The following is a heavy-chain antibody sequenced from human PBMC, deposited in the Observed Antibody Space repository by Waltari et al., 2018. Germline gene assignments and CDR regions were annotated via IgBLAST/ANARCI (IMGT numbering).Heavy chain of an antibody. J-gene: IGHJ4*02. Sequence: QVQLQQWGAGLLQPSETLSLTCAVYDESFSGYYCSWLRQPPGKGLEWIGEINHRGSTNYNPSLKSRVTISVDTSKKQFSLKLSSVTAADTAVYYCARGSDYGGPVNYWGQGTLVIVSS. V-gene: IGHV4-34*01. CDR2: INHRGST. CDR3: ARGSDYGGPVNY. CDR1: DESFSGYY. D-gene: IGHD4-17*01.